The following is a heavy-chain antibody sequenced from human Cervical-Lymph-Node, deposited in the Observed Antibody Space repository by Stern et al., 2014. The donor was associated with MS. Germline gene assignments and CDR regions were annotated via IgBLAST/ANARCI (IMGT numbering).Heavy chain of an antibody. Sequence: HLVESGPEVKRPGTSVRVSCKASGFTFLSSAMQWVRQARGQRLEWLGFIVVDSAYTRYAQKFHDRVTISRDMSTSTVNMELSSLRSEDTAVYYCAAEGEYIRSGIYHYTGMDVWGQGTTVTVSS. D-gene: IGHD3-10*01. CDR1: GFTFLSSA. V-gene: IGHV1-58*02. CDR3: AAEGEYIRSGIYHYTGMDV. CDR2: IVVDSAYT. J-gene: IGHJ6*02.